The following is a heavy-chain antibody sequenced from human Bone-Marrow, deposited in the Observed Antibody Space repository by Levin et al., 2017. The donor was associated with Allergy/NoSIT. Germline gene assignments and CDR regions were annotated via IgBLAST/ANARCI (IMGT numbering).Heavy chain of an antibody. CDR3: ARSHDSRDYYYMDV. CDR1: GFTFSSYA. D-gene: IGHD3-22*01. V-gene: IGHV3-30*03. J-gene: IGHJ6*03. Sequence: PGESLKISCDASGFTFSSYAMHWVRQAPGKGLEGVAVISYDGNTKYYADSLEGRFTISRDNSKNTLYLQMNSLRAEDTAQYFCARSHDSRDYYYMDVWGKGTTVTVSS. CDR2: ISYDGNTK.